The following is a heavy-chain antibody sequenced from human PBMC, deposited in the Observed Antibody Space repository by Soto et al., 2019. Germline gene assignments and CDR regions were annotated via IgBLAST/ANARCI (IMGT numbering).Heavy chain of an antibody. CDR2: VSSSGGST. J-gene: IGHJ4*02. CDR1: GFTFDSYA. CDR3: AKDSTASFVEWSAYYFDA. V-gene: IGHV3-23*01. Sequence: VQLLQSGGGLVQPGGSLRLSCAASGFTFDSYAMRWVRQTPGKGLQWVSAVSSSGGSTYYADSLSGRFTISKDNSKNILYLQMNNLGAGDTAVYYCAKDSTASFVEWSAYYFDAWGQGVRVTVSS. D-gene: IGHD3-3*01.